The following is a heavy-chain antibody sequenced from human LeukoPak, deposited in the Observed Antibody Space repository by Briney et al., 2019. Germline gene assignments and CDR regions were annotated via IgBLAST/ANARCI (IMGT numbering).Heavy chain of an antibody. D-gene: IGHD3-3*01. CDR2: IHYSGST. V-gene: IGHV4-31*03. CDR1: GGSISSGAYY. Sequence: TSETLSPTCTVSGGSISSGAYYWSWVRQHPGKGLEWIGYIHYSGSTYYNPSLKSRTFISIDSSKNQFSLNLSSVTAADTAVYYCARRGGYDFWNYWGQGTLVTVSS. J-gene: IGHJ4*02. CDR3: ARRGGYDFWNY.